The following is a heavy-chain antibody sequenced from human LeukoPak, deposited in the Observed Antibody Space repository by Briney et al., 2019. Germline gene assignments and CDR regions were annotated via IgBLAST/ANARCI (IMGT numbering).Heavy chain of an antibody. D-gene: IGHD5-18*01. J-gene: IGHJ4*02. Sequence: GGSLRLSCAASGFTVSSNYMSWVRQAPGKGLEWVSVIYSGGSTYYADSVKGRFTISRDNSKNTLYLQMNSLRAEDTAVYYCATSIANTAMAIVYWGQGTLVTVSS. CDR2: IYSGGST. V-gene: IGHV3-53*01. CDR1: GFTVSSNY. CDR3: ATSIANTAMAIVY.